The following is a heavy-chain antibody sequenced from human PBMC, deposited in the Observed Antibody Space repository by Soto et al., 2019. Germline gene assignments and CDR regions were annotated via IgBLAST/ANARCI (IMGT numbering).Heavy chain of an antibody. V-gene: IGHV3-30-3*01. J-gene: IGHJ5*02. CDR2: ISYDGSNK. CDR3: TPAMFDP. Sequence: QVQLVESGGGVVQPGRSLRLSCAASGFTFSSYAMHWVRQAPGKGLEWVAVISYDGSNKYYADSVKGRFTISRDNSKNTRYLQMNSLRAEDTAVYDCTPAMFDPWGQGTLVTVSS. CDR1: GFTFSSYA. D-gene: IGHD5-18*01.